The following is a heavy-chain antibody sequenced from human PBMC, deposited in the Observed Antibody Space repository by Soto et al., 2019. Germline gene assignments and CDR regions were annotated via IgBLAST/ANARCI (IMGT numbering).Heavy chain of an antibody. CDR2: ISGNGDST. J-gene: IGHJ5*01. Sequence: EAQLRESGGGLVQPGGSLRLSCAASGLTFSGYVMSWVRQAPGKGLEWVSSISGNGDSTYYTDSVKGRFTISRDNSKNTLYLLMDILRAEDTAVYYCANPLSRCSLSHIGSWGQGTLVTVSS. D-gene: IGHD3-10*02. CDR1: GLTFSGYV. CDR3: ANPLSRCSLSHIGS. V-gene: IGHV3-23*01.